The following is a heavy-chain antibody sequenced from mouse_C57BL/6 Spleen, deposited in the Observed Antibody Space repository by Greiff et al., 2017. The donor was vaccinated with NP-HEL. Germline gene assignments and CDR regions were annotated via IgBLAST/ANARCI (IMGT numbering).Heavy chain of an antibody. Sequence: VQRVESGPELVKPGASVKISCKASGYAFSSSWMNWVKQRPGKGLEWIGRIYPGDGDTNYNGKFKGKATLTADKSSSTAYMQLSSLTSEDSAVYFCARPFYYYGSSYWYFDVWGTGTTVTVSS. D-gene: IGHD1-1*01. CDR2: IYPGDGDT. J-gene: IGHJ1*03. CDR1: GYAFSSSW. V-gene: IGHV1-82*01. CDR3: ARPFYYYGSSYWYFDV.